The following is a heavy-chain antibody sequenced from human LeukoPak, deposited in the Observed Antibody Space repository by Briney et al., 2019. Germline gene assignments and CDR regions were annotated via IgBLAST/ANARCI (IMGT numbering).Heavy chain of an antibody. J-gene: IGHJ5*02. CDR1: GFTFSSYS. CDR3: AREPAAAGKNWFDP. D-gene: IGHD6-25*01. CDR2: ISGSSSPI. V-gene: IGHV3-48*04. Sequence: GSLRLSCAASGFTFSSYSMNWVRQAPGKGLEWVSYISGSSSPIFYADSVKGRFTISRDNAKNSLYLQMNSLRAEDTAIYYCAREPAAAGKNWFDPWGQGTLVTVSS.